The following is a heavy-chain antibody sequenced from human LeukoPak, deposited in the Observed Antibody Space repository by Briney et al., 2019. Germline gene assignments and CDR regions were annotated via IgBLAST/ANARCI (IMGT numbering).Heavy chain of an antibody. CDR2: INPNSGGT. CDR1: GYTFTGYY. Sequence: ASVKASCKASGYTFTGYYMHWVRQAPGQGLEWMGWINPNSGGTNYAQKFQGWVTMTRDTSISTAYMELSRLRSDDTAVYYCAREEDSSSSGPFDYWGQGTLVTVSS. V-gene: IGHV1-2*04. D-gene: IGHD6-6*01. CDR3: AREEDSSSSGPFDY. J-gene: IGHJ4*02.